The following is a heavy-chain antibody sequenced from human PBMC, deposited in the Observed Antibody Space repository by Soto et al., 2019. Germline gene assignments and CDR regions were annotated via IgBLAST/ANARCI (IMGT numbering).Heavy chain of an antibody. J-gene: IGHJ4*02. CDR1: GFTFSSYA. V-gene: IGHV3-23*01. Sequence: PGGSLRLSCAASGFTFSSYAMSWVRQAPGKGLEWVSAISGSGGSTYYADSVKGRFTISRDNSKNTLYLQMNSLRAEDTAVYYCAKDRDSSSWYQDASFDYWGQGTLVTVSS. CDR2: ISGSGGST. CDR3: AKDRDSSSWYQDASFDY. D-gene: IGHD6-13*01.